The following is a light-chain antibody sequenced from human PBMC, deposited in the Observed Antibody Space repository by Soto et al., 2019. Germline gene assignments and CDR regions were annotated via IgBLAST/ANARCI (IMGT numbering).Light chain of an antibody. CDR3: QPHSNWPLLCT. CDR2: DAS. CDR1: QSVGSH. V-gene: IGKV3-11*01. Sequence: EIVLTQSLATLSWSLGQRATLSCRASQSVGSHLAWYQQQPGQAPRLLIYDASNRATGIPARFSGSGSGTDFTLIISSLEPEDFAVYSCQPHSNWPLLCTFGGGTKVQIK. J-gene: IGKJ4*02.